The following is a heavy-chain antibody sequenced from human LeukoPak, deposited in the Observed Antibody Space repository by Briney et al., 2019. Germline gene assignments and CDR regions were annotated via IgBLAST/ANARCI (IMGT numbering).Heavy chain of an antibody. V-gene: IGHV4-39*07. CDR3: AREPITMTVGWAFDI. CDR1: GGSISSSSYY. D-gene: IGHD3-22*01. Sequence: SETLSLTCTVSGGSISSSSYYWGWLRQPPGKGLEWIGSIYYSGSTYYNPSLKSRVTISVDTSKNQFSLKLSSVTAADTAVYYCAREPITMTVGWAFDIWGQGTMVTVSS. J-gene: IGHJ3*02. CDR2: IYYSGST.